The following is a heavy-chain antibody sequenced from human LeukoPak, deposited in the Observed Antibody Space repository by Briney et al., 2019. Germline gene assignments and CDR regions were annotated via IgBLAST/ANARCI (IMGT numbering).Heavy chain of an antibody. CDR2: INHSGST. CDR3: AVSREGYFDYY. V-gene: IGHV4-34*01. CDR1: GGSFSGYY. J-gene: IGHJ4*02. D-gene: IGHD3-9*01. Sequence: SETLSLTCAVYGGSFSGYYWSWIRQPPGKGLEWIGEINHSGSTNYNPSLKSRVTISVDTSKNQFSLKLSSVTAADTAVYYCAVSREGYFDYYWGQGTLVTVSS.